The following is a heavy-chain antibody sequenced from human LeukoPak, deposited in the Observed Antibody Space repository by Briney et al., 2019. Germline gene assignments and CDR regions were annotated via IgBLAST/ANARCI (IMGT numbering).Heavy chain of an antibody. V-gene: IGHV1-2*02. CDR3: AREGGLGYCSSTSCYDWFDP. Sequence: GASVKVSCKGSGYNFAGYYMHWVRQAPGQGLEWMGWINPNSGGTNYAQKFQGRVTMTRDTSISTAYMELSRLRSDDTAVYYCAREGGLGYCSSTSCYDWFDPWGQGTLVTVSS. CDR2: INPNSGGT. CDR1: GYNFAGYY. J-gene: IGHJ5*02. D-gene: IGHD2-2*01.